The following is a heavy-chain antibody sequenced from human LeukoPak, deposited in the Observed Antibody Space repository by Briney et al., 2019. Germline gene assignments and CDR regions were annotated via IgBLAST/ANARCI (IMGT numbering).Heavy chain of an antibody. CDR2: ISGSGGST. J-gene: IGHJ5*01. CDR3: AKDRHAPGRYCSSTSCFPFDS. V-gene: IGHV3-23*01. Sequence: GGSLRLSCAASGFTFSSYAMSWVRQAPGKGVEWASGISGSGGSTYYADSVKGRFTISRDNTKNTLYLQMNSLRAEDTAVYYCAKDRHAPGRYCSSTSCFPFDSWGQGTLVTVSS. CDR1: GFTFSSYA. D-gene: IGHD2-2*01.